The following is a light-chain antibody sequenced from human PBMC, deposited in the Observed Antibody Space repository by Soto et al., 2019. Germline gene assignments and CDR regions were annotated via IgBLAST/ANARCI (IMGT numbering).Light chain of an antibody. V-gene: IGLV3-1*01. CDR1: KLGDKY. CDR3: QSYDSSLSRRWV. Sequence: SYELTQPPSVSVSPGQTASITCSGDKLGDKYTSWYQQRPGQSPLVVIYQDNERPSGIPERFSGSSSGNTATLTIRGVLPVDEADYYCQSYDSSLSRRWVFGGGTKVTVL. CDR2: QDN. J-gene: IGLJ3*02.